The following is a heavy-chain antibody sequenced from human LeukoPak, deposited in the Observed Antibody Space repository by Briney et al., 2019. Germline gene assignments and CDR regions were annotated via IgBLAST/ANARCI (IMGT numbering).Heavy chain of an antibody. D-gene: IGHD3-10*01. Sequence: GESLKIPFKGSGHSFTSYWISWVRQMPGIGLEWMGRIDPSDSYTNYSPSFQGHVTISADKSISTAYLQWSSLKASDTAIYYCARRGYYYYGMDVWGQGTTVTVSS. J-gene: IGHJ6*02. CDR3: ARRGYYYYGMDV. CDR2: IDPSDSYT. V-gene: IGHV5-10-1*01. CDR1: GHSFTSYW.